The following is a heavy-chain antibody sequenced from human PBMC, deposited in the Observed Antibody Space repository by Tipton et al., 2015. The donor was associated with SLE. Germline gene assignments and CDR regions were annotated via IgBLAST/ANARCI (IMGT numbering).Heavy chain of an antibody. CDR1: GYTFTVYH. Sequence: QLVQSGPEVKKPGASVKVSCKASGYTFTVYHIHWVRQAPGQGLEWLGRINPNSGGTNYAQKFQGRVTMTWDKAISTAYMELNSLRSDDTAMYYCARQIPVAKTTNTRLDLWGQGTLLTVSS. D-gene: IGHD1-14*01. J-gene: IGHJ5*02. CDR3: ARQIPVAKTTNTRLDL. CDR2: INPNSGGT. V-gene: IGHV1-2*06.